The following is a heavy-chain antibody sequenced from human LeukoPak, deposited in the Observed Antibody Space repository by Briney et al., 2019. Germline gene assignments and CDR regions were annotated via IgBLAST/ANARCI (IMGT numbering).Heavy chain of an antibody. D-gene: IGHD5-12*01. V-gene: IGHV3-30*03. CDR1: GFTVSSNY. CDR3: ARAPTSGYDWYYFDY. Sequence: GGSLRLSCAASGFTVSSNYMSWVRQAPGKGLEWVAVISYDGSNKYYADSVKDRFTISRDNSKNTLYLQMNSLRAEDTAVYYCARAPTSGYDWYYFDYWGQGTLVTVSS. J-gene: IGHJ4*02. CDR2: ISYDGSNK.